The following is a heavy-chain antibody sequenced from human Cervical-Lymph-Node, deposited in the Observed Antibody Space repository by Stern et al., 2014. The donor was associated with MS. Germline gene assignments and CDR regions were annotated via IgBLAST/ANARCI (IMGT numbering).Heavy chain of an antibody. D-gene: IGHD6-13*01. CDR3: ARMMDSSSWYPFDY. V-gene: IGHV3-21*01. Sequence: EVQLVESGGGLVKPGGSLRLSCAASGFTFSSYSMNWVRQAPGKGLEWVSSISSSSSYIYYADSVKGRFTISRDNAKNSLYLQMNSLRAEDTAVYYCARMMDSSSWYPFDYWGQGTLVTVSS. J-gene: IGHJ4*02. CDR2: ISSSSSYI. CDR1: GFTFSSYS.